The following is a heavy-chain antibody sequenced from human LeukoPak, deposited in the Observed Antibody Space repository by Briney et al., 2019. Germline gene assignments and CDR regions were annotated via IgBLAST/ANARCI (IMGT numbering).Heavy chain of an antibody. CDR2: IWYDGSNK. J-gene: IGHJ4*02. D-gene: IGHD6-6*01. Sequence: SGGSLRLSCAASGFTFSSYGMHWVRQAPGKGLEWVAVIWYDGSNKYYADSVKGRFTISRDNSKNTLYLQMNSLRAEDTAVSYCARDLGWRTAARSFDYWGQGTLVTVSS. CDR3: ARDLGWRTAARSFDY. V-gene: IGHV3-33*01. CDR1: GFTFSSYG.